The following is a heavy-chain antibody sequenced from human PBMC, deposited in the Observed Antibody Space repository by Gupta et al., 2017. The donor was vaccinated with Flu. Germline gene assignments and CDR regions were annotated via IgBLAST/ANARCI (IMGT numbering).Heavy chain of an antibody. CDR2: GGTP. J-gene: IGHJ4*02. V-gene: IGHV3-49*02. CDR3: TRVARRPGAPYDF. Sequence: GGTPEYAASVKGRFTISRDDSISIAYLQMNSLKTEDTALYHCTRVARRPGAPYDFWGQGTPVTVSS. D-gene: IGHD6-6*01.